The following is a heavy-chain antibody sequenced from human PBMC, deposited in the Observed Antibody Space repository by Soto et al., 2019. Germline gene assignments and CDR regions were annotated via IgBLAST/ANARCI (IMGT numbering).Heavy chain of an antibody. D-gene: IGHD3-10*01. Sequence: GASVKVSCKASGYTFTSYDINWVRQATGQGLEWMGWMNPNSGNTGYAQKFQGRVTMTRNTSISTAYMELSSLRSEDTAVYYCARGRVLLWFGELRGSNREPMDVWGKGTTVTVSS. J-gene: IGHJ6*03. CDR1: GYTFTSYD. V-gene: IGHV1-8*01. CDR2: MNPNSGNT. CDR3: ARGRVLLWFGELRGSNREPMDV.